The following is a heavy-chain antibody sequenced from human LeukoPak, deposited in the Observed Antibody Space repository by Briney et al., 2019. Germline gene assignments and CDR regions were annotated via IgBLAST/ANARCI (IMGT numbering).Heavy chain of an antibody. Sequence: PGGSLRLSCAASGFTFSSYWMSWVRQAPGKGLEWVANIKQDGSEKYYVDSVKGRFTISRDNAKNSLYLQMNSLRAEDTAVYYCARIPSIAAAGDISHYYYYHMDVWGKGTTVTVSS. CDR1: GFTFSSYW. V-gene: IGHV3-7*01. CDR2: IKQDGSEK. J-gene: IGHJ6*03. CDR3: ARIPSIAAAGDISHYYYYHMDV. D-gene: IGHD6-13*01.